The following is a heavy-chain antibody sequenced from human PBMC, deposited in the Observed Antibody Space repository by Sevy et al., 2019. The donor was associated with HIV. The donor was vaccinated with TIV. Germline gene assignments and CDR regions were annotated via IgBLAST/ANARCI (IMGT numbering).Heavy chain of an antibody. CDR3: ARWDV. V-gene: IGHV3-7*01. J-gene: IGHJ6*04. CDR1: GFTFSSYW. CDR2: IKEDGSDK. Sequence: GGSLRLSCAASGFTFSSYWMNWVRQAPGKGLEWVANIKEDGSDKDYVDSVKGRFTISSDNAQNSRYLEMNRLRAEDTAVYYWARWDVWGKGTTVTVSS.